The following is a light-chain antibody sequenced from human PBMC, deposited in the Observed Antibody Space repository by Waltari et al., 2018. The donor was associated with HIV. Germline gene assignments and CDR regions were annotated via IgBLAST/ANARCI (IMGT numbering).Light chain of an antibody. Sequence: EIVLTQSPGPLSFSPGERATLSCRTSQSVSSTSLAWYQQRPGQAPRLLSYGASSSATGIPDRFSGSGSGTDFTLTINRLEPEDFAVYYCQQYGSSPPLYTFGQGTKLEIK. CDR1: QSVSSTS. J-gene: IGKJ2*01. V-gene: IGKV3-20*01. CDR2: GAS. CDR3: QQYGSSPPLYT.